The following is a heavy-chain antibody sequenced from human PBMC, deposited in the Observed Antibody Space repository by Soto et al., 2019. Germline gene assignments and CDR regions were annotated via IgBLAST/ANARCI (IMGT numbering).Heavy chain of an antibody. CDR1: GFTFSSYA. Sequence: VQLLESGGGLVQPGGSLRLSCAASGFTFSSYAMSWVRQAPGKGLVWVSGISRSGVSTYYADSVKGRFTISRDNSRNTLFLRMNRPRVEDTAVYYCMRPAPRGRHYFYFGMDVWGQGTTVTVSS. CDR3: MRPAPRGRHYFYFGMDV. V-gene: IGHV3-23*01. J-gene: IGHJ6*02. D-gene: IGHD3-10*01. CDR2: ISRSGVST.